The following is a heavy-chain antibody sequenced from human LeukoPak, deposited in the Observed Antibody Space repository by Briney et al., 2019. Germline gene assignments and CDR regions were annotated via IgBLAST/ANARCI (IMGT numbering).Heavy chain of an antibody. CDR1: GFTFSSYA. J-gene: IGHJ6*03. V-gene: IGHV3-30*04. D-gene: IGHD3-22*01. CDR2: ISYDGSNK. CDR3: ARGRRYYYDSSGYHSGYYYYMDV. Sequence: GGSLRLSCAASGFTFSSYAMHWVRQAPGKGLEWVAVISYDGSNKYYADSVKGRFTISRDNSKNTLYLQMNSLRAEDTAVYYCARGRRYYYDSSGYHSGYYYYMDVWGKGTTVTVSS.